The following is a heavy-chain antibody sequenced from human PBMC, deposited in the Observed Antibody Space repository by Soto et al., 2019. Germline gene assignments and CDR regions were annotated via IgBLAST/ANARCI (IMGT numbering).Heavy chain of an antibody. J-gene: IGHJ4*02. CDR2: VNPIVSMS. D-gene: IGHD3-10*01. CDR1: GDTFNFYS. CDR3: ACSYGSGHRAFDY. Sequence: QVQLVQSGAEVKRPGSSVKVSCKASGDTFNFYSINWVRQAPGLGLEWMGRVNPIVSMSNYAQKFQGRVTATADKSTSTPYMELSSVRSEDAAIYSCACSYGSGHRAFDYWGQGALVTVSS. V-gene: IGHV1-69*02.